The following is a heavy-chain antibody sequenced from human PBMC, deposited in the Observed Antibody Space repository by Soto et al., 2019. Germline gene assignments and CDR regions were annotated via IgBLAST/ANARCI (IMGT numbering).Heavy chain of an antibody. V-gene: IGHV3-53*01. CDR1: GLTVSGKKY. D-gene: IGHD5-12*01. CDR3: ATWHLREDAYDI. CDR2: VYELDGT. Sequence: DVQLVESGGGLIQPGGSLRLSCVASGLTVSGKKYMAWVRQAPGKGPEWLSGVYELDGTYYADSVRGRFTTSIDSPRTTVYLQMRELRPEDTALYYCATWHLREDAYDIWGQVTMVTVSS. J-gene: IGHJ3*02.